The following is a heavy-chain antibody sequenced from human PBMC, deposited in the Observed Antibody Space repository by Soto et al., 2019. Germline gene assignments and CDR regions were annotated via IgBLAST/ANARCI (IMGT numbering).Heavy chain of an antibody. CDR1: GFTFSSYG. CDR3: AKDGQGNFWSGLYYYYYYMDV. Sequence: GGSLRLSCAASGFTFSSYGMHWVRQAPGKGLEWVAVISYDGSNKYYADSVKGRFTISRDKSKHTLYPQMNSLRAEDTAVYYCAKDGQGNFWSGLYYYYYYMDVWGKGTTVTVSS. D-gene: IGHD3-3*01. V-gene: IGHV3-30*18. J-gene: IGHJ6*03. CDR2: ISYDGSNK.